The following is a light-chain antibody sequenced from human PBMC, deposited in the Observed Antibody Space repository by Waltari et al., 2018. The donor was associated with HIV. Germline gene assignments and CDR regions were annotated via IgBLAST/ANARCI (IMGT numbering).Light chain of an antibody. CDR3: QSYDSSLSVWV. CDR2: GNS. V-gene: IGLV1-40*01. CDR1: SSTIGAGSD. J-gene: IGLJ3*02. Sequence: QSVLTQPPSVSGAPGQRVTISCTGRSSTIGAGSDVHWYQQLPGTAPKLLIYGNSNRPSGVPDRFSGSKSGTAASLAITGLLAEDEADYYCQSYDSSLSVWVFGGGTKLTVL.